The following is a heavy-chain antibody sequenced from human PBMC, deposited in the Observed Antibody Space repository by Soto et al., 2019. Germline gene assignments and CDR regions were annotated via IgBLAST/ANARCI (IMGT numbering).Heavy chain of an antibody. J-gene: IGHJ5*02. CDR2: FDPEDGET. D-gene: IGHD3-3*01. V-gene: IGHV1-24*01. Sequence: GASVKVSCKVSGYTLTELSMHWVRQAPGKGLEWMGGFDPEDGETIYAQKFQGRVTMTTDTSTSTAYMELRSLRSDDTAVYYCARVNRTYYDFWSGSWHWFDPWGQGTLVTVSS. CDR1: GYTLTELS. CDR3: ARVNRTYYDFWSGSWHWFDP.